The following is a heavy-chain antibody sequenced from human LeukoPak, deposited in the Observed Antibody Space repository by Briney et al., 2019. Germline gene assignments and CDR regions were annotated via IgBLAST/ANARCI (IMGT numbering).Heavy chain of an antibody. CDR3: ARSMYCGGDCYYYFDY. Sequence: GGSLRLSCATSGFIFSNYAVNWVRQAPGKGLEWVSSISSSSSYIYYADSVKGRFTISRDNAKNTLYLQMNSLRADDTAVYYCARSMYCGGDCYYYFDYWGQGTLVTVAS. CDR2: ISSSSSYI. CDR1: GFIFSNYA. V-gene: IGHV3-21*01. J-gene: IGHJ4*02. D-gene: IGHD2-21*02.